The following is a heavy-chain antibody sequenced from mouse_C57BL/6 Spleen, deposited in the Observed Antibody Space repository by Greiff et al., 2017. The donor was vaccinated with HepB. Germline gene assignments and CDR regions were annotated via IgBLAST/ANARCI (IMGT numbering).Heavy chain of an antibody. CDR1: GFTFSSYA. V-gene: IGHV5-9-1*02. CDR2: ISSGGDYI. J-gene: IGHJ4*01. Sequence: EVMLVESGEGLVKPGGSLKLSCAASGFTFSSYAMSWVRQTPEKRLEWVAYISSGGDYIYYADTGKGRFTISRDNARNTLYLQMSSLKSEDTAMYYCTRGYYYGSSYPYYAMDYWGQGTSVTVSS. D-gene: IGHD1-1*01. CDR3: TRGYYYGSSYPYYAMDY.